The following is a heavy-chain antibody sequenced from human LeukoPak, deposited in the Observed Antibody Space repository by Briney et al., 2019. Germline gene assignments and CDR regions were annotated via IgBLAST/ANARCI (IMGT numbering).Heavy chain of an antibody. V-gene: IGHV4-39*07. CDR2: IYDSGST. D-gene: IGHD3-10*01. J-gene: IGHJ5*02. CDR1: GGSIRSSYYY. Sequence: SETLSLTCTVSGGSIRSSYYYWGWIRQPPGKGLEWIGSIYDSGSTYYNPSLKSRVTISVDRSKNQFSLKLSSVTAADTAVYYCARGGYYYGSGSYYKGWFDPWGQGTLVTVSS. CDR3: ARGGYYYGSGSYYKGWFDP.